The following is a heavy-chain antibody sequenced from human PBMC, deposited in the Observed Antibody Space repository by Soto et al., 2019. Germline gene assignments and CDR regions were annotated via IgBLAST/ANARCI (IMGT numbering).Heavy chain of an antibody. D-gene: IGHD2-21*01. CDR3: ARPETRHIGPFEY. J-gene: IGHJ4*02. Sequence: QITLKESGPSLVKPTQPLTLTCSFSVFSLSTSAVAVAWIRQPPGKALERLALIFGDDDKRYSPSLRSRLTITKDTSKNQVVLTMTNMDPVDTATYYCARPETRHIGPFEYWGQGTLVTVSS. CDR1: VFSLSTSAVA. V-gene: IGHV2-5*02. CDR2: IFGDDDK.